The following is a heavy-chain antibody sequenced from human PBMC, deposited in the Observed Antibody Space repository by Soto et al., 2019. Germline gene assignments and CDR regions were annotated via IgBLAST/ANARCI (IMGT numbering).Heavy chain of an antibody. Sequence: QVTLKESGPVLVKPTETLTLTCTVSGYSLSNARMGVSWIRQPPGKALEWLAHIFSDDEKSYSTSLKSRLTISKDTSKSQVVLSMSNMDPVDTDTYYCAWISRQQLVRWFDPWGQGTLVTVSS. CDR3: AWISRQQLVRWFDP. CDR1: GYSLSNARMG. V-gene: IGHV2-26*01. CDR2: IFSDDEK. J-gene: IGHJ5*02. D-gene: IGHD6-13*01.